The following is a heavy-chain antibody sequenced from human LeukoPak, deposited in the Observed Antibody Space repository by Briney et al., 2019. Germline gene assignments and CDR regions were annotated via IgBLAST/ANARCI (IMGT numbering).Heavy chain of an antibody. CDR2: AFYTGGS. Sequence: SETLSLTCTVSRGSISSHYWTWMRQPPGKGLEWIGYAFYTGGSNYNPSLKSRVTISVDTSNHQFSLKLTSVTAADTAVYYCARHVGIHLWSLYFDYWGQGSLVTVSS. CDR3: ARHVGIHLWSLYFDY. J-gene: IGHJ4*02. CDR1: RGSISSHY. V-gene: IGHV4-59*08. D-gene: IGHD5-18*01.